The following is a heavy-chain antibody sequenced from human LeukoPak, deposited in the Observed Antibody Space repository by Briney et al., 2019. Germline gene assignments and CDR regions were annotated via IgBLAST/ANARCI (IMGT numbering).Heavy chain of an antibody. V-gene: IGHV3-30*02. J-gene: IGHJ5*01. CDR2: LRYDASNK. Sequence: GGSLRLSCAASGFTFSNYGMHWVRQVPGKGLEWVTFLRYDASNKYYADAVKGRFTISRDNSKNTLYLQMNSLRPEDAAVYYCAKDSGGNRIVWFDSWGQGTLVTVSS. D-gene: IGHD4-23*01. CDR1: GFTFSNYG. CDR3: AKDSGGNRIVWFDS.